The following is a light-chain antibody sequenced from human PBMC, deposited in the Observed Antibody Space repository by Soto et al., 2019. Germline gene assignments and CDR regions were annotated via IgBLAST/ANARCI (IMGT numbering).Light chain of an antibody. CDR2: GAS. Sequence: EIVMTQSPATLSVSPGERATLYCRASQSVSSNLAWYQQKPGQAPRLLIYGASTGATGFPARFSGSGSGTEFTLTISSLQSEDFAVYYCQQYNKWPITFGQGTRLEIK. J-gene: IGKJ5*01. V-gene: IGKV3-15*01. CDR3: QQYNKWPIT. CDR1: QSVSSN.